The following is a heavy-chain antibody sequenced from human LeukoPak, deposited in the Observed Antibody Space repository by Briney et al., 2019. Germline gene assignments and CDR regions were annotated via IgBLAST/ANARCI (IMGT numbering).Heavy chain of an antibody. V-gene: IGHV3-9*01. Sequence: GGSLRLSCAASGFTFDDYAMHWVRQAPGKGLEWVSGNSWNSGGLGYADSVKGRFTISRDNGKNSLYLQMNSLRAEDTALYYCAKDGSRIALAGNVLDAFAIWGQRTMVTVSS. CDR1: GFTFDDYA. J-gene: IGHJ3*02. CDR2: NSWNSGGL. D-gene: IGHD6-19*01. CDR3: AKDGSRIALAGNVLDAFAI.